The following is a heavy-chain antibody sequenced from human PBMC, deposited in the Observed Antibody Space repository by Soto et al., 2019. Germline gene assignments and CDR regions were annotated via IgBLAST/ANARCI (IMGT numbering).Heavy chain of an antibody. D-gene: IGHD6-6*01. Sequence: GESLKISCAASGFTFSSYAMHWVRQAPGKGLEWVAVISYDGSNKYYADSVKGRFTISRDNSKNTLYLQMNSLRAEDTAVYYCAREGYEGSSSQAGEYYYYGMDVWGQGTTVTVSS. CDR3: AREGYEGSSSQAGEYYYYGMDV. CDR1: GFTFSSYA. J-gene: IGHJ6*02. CDR2: ISYDGSNK. V-gene: IGHV3-30-3*01.